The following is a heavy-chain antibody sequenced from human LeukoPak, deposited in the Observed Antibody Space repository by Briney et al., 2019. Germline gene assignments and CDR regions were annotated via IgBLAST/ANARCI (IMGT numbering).Heavy chain of an antibody. D-gene: IGHD2-2*02. J-gene: IGHJ5*02. CDR3: ARGRCSSTSCYTWNWFDP. CDR1: GGSISSGGYY. V-gene: IGHV4-31*03. CDR2: TYYSGST. Sequence: SETLSLTCTVSGGSISSGGYYWSWIRQHPGKGLEWIGYTYYSGSTYYNPSLKSRVTISVDTSKNQFSLKLSSVTAADTAVYYCARGRCSSTSCYTWNWFDPWGQGTLVTVSS.